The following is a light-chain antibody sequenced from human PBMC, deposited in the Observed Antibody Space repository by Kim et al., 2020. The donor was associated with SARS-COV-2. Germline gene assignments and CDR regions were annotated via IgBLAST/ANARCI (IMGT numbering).Light chain of an antibody. CDR3: QQYNSYSPT. J-gene: IGKJ1*01. CDR2: KAS. Sequence: AAVGDRVTITCRASQSISSWSAWYQQKPGKAPKLLIYKASSLESGVPSRFSGSGSGTEFTLTISSLQPDDFATYYCQQYNSYSPTFGQGTKVDIK. V-gene: IGKV1-5*03. CDR1: QSISSW.